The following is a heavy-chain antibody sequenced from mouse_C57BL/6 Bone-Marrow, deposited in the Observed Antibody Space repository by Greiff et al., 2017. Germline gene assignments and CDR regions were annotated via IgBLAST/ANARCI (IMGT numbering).Heavy chain of an antibody. Sequence: QVQLQQPGAELVRPGTSVKLSCKASGYTFTSYWMNWVKQRPGQGLEWIGVIDPSDSYTNYNQKFKGKATLTVDTSSSTAYMQLSSLTSDDSAVYDCARANYYSNLDYWGQGTTLTVSS. D-gene: IGHD2-5*01. CDR3: ARANYYSNLDY. J-gene: IGHJ2*01. CDR2: IDPSDSYT. V-gene: IGHV1-59*01. CDR1: GYTFTSYW.